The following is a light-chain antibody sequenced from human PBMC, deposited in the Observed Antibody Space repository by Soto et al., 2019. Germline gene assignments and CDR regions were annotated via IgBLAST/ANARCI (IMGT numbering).Light chain of an antibody. J-gene: IGKJ1*01. Sequence: TQMTQSPSSLSASVGDRVTISCRASQGISSYLNWYQQKPGKAPKLLIYAASSLQSGVPSRFSGSGSGTDFTLTISSLQPEDFATYYCQQSYSTPRTFGQGTKVDIK. CDR2: AAS. CDR3: QQSYSTPRT. V-gene: IGKV1-39*01. CDR1: QGISSY.